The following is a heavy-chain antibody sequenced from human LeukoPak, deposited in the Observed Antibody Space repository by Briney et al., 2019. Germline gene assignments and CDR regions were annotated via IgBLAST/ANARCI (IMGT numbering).Heavy chain of an antibody. D-gene: IGHD5-12*01. V-gene: IGHV4-4*07. CDR1: GGSISGYY. Sequence: SETLSLTCTVSGGSISGYYWSWIRQPAGKGLEWIGRIYTSGSTNYNPSLKSRVTMSVDTSKNQFSLKLSSVTAADTAVYYCATIRYSGYDFQFDYWGQGTLVTVSS. CDR2: IYTSGST. CDR3: ATIRYSGYDFQFDY. J-gene: IGHJ4*02.